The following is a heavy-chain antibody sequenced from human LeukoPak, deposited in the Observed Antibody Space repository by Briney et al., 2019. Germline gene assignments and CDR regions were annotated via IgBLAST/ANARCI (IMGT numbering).Heavy chain of an antibody. CDR3: ARVRPDFQIGGDY. CDR2: ISLSSGTI. CDR1: GFSFSNYN. D-gene: IGHD1-14*01. Sequence: GGSLRLSCAASGFSFSNYNMNWVRQAPGKGLEWISHISLSSGTIYYADSVKGRFTISRYNARNSLYLQMNSLRAEDTAVYYCARVRPDFQIGGDYWGQGTLVTVSS. V-gene: IGHV3-48*01. J-gene: IGHJ4*02.